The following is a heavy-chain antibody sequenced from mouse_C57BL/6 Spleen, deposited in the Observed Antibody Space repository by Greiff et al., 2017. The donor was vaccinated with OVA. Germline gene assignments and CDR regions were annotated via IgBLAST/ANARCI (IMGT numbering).Heavy chain of an antibody. J-gene: IGHJ2*01. Sequence: EVKVEESGPGLVKPSQSLSLTCSVTGYSITSGYYWNWIRQFPGNKLEWMGYISYDGSNNYNPSLKNRISITRDTSKNQFFLKLNSVTTEDTATYYCARDWSYYFDYWGQGTTLTVSS. V-gene: IGHV3-6*01. CDR2: ISYDGSN. CDR1: GYSITSGYY. CDR3: ARDWSYYFDY.